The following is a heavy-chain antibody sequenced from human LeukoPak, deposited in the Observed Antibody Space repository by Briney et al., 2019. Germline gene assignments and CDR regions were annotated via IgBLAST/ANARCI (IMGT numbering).Heavy chain of an antibody. CDR2: ISGSGGST. J-gene: IGHJ4*02. CDR3: ARALVVVVITSEFDY. V-gene: IGHV3-23*01. Sequence: GGSLRLSCAASGFTFSSYAMSWVRQAPGKGREWVSAISGSGGSTYYADSVKGRFTISRDNSKNPLYLQMNSLRAEDTAVYYCARALVVVVITSEFDYWGQGTLVTVSS. CDR1: GFTFSSYA. D-gene: IGHD3-22*01.